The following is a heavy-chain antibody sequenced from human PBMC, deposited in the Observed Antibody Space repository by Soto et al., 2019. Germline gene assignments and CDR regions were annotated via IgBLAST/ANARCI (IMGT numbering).Heavy chain of an antibody. Sequence: GASVKVSCKXSGYTFTSYDINWVRQATGQGLEWMGWMNPNSGNTGYAQKFQGRVTMTRNTSISTAYMELSSLRSEDTAVYYCARGTKYDFWSGYWYWGQGTLVTVSS. D-gene: IGHD3-3*01. CDR3: ARGTKYDFWSGYWY. CDR1: GYTFTSYD. J-gene: IGHJ4*02. V-gene: IGHV1-8*01. CDR2: MNPNSGNT.